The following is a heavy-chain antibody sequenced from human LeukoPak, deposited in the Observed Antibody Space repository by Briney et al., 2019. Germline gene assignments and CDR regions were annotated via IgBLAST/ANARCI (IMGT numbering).Heavy chain of an antibody. CDR2: IRSKAYGGTT. CDR1: GFSFGDYA. CDR3: TKYYYDSSGYYYSDY. V-gene: IGHV3-49*04. D-gene: IGHD3-22*01. Sequence: PGGSLRLSCTASGFSFGDYAMSWVRQAPGKGLERVGFIRSKAYGGTTEYAASVKGRFTISRDDSKSIAYLQMNSLKTEDTAVYYCTKYYYDSSGYYYSDYWGQGTLVTVSS. J-gene: IGHJ4*02.